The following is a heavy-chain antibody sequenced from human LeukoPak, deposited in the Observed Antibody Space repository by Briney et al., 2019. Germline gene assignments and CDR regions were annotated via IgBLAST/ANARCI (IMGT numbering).Heavy chain of an antibody. J-gene: IGHJ4*02. D-gene: IGHD6-19*01. CDR3: ARGGKWLYYFDY. V-gene: IGHV4-38-2*02. Sequence: PSQTLSLTQTVSNYSLSRVYSWGWIGHPPGKGLDGIGRTEHSGSTYYNPSFKSRVTISVHTAKNQFARKLTSVTAAYTGVYYCARGGKWLYYFDYWGQGTLVTVSS. CDR1: NYSLSRVYS. CDR2: TEHSGST.